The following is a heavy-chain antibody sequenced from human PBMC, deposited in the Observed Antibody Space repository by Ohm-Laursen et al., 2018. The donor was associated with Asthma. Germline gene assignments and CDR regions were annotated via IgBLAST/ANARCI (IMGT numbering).Heavy chain of an antibody. J-gene: IGHJ5*02. V-gene: IGHV3-11*04. CDR3: ARAGVTFWRNVNWFDP. D-gene: IGHD3-3*01. Sequence: GSLRLSCAASGFTFSDYYMSFIRQAPGKGLEWVSYIGNSGSAIYYADSVKGRFTLSRDNAKNSLYLQMNSLRAEDTAVYYCARAGVTFWRNVNWFDPWGQGTLVTVSS. CDR2: IGNSGSAI. CDR1: GFTFSDYY.